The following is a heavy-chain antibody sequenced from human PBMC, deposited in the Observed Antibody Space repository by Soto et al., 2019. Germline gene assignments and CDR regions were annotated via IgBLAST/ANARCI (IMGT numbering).Heavy chain of an antibody. CDR1: GYSFTSYV. Sequence: QVQIVQSGAEVKKPGASVKVSCKASGYSFTSYVMHWVRQAPGQRLEWMGWINAGNGNTKYSQKFQDRVTIMRDTFASTAYMELGSLRSEDTAVYYCARDPCSGRSCYSGGMDVWGQGTTVTVSS. CDR3: ARDPCSGRSCYSGGMDV. V-gene: IGHV1-3*01. J-gene: IGHJ6*02. D-gene: IGHD2-15*01. CDR2: INAGNGNT.